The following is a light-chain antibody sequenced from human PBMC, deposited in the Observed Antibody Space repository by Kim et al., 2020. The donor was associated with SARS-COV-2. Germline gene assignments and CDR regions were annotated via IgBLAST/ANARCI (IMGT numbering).Light chain of an antibody. J-gene: IGLJ1*01. Sequence: GQSVTISCTGTSSDVGGYNYVSWYQQHPGKAPKLMIYEVSKRPSGVPDRFSGSKSGNTASLTVSGLQAEDEADYYCSSYAGSNNLVFGTGTQLTVL. V-gene: IGLV2-8*01. CDR2: EVS. CDR3: SSYAGSNNLV. CDR1: SSDVGGYNY.